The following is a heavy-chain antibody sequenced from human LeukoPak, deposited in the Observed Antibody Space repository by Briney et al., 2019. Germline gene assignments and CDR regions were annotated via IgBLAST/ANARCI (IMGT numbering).Heavy chain of an antibody. CDR2: ISPGGGDK. J-gene: IGHJ4*02. V-gene: IGHV3-30*04. CDR3: ARDTYKSCGGDREGYFGY. D-gene: IGHD2-21*02. CDR1: VDSLTVAK. Sequence: GGSLNISCTASVDSLTVAKICSGSEAPGTGLGWGAHISPGGGDKYYADSVKGRFTISRDNSKNNPYLQMNSIRAEDTAVYFCARDTYKSCGGDREGYFGYWGQGTLVTVSS.